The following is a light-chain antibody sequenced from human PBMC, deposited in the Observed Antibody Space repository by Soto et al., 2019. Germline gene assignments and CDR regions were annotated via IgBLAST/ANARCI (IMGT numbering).Light chain of an antibody. V-gene: IGLV2-23*03. CDR3: CSYAGSSAFVV. CDR1: SSDVGSYNL. Sequence: QSALTQPASVSGSPGQSITISCTGTSSDVGSYNLVSWYQQHPGKAPKLMIYEGSKRPSGVSNRFSGSKSGNTACLTISGLQAEDEAEYYCCSYAGSSAFVVFGGGTKLTVL. CDR2: EGS. J-gene: IGLJ2*01.